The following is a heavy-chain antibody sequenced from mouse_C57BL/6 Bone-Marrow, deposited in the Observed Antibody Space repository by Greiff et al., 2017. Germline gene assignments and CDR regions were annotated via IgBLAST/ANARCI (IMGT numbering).Heavy chain of an antibody. V-gene: IGHV1-81*01. Sequence: QVQLQQSGAELARPGASVKLSCKASGYTFTSYGISWVKQRTGQGLEWIGEIYPRSGNTYYNEKFKGKATLTADKSSSTAYMERRSLTSEDSAVYFCARYGDYFDYWGQGTTLTVSA. D-gene: IGHD1-1*01. CDR2: IYPRSGNT. J-gene: IGHJ2*01. CDR1: GYTFTSYG. CDR3: ARYGDYFDY.